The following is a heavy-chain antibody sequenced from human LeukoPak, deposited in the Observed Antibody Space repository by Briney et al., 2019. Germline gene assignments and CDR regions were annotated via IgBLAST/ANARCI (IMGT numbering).Heavy chain of an antibody. Sequence: SETLSLTCAVSGYSVSSAYYWAWIRQPPEAGLEWIGSIYPSGTTYYKSSLRSRLIISIDASKNQFSLRLSSVTAADTAMYYCARRPESPITGFDFWGQGALVAVSS. CDR3: ARRPESPITGFDF. J-gene: IGHJ4*02. V-gene: IGHV4-38-2*01. CDR2: IYPSGTT. D-gene: IGHD1-14*01. CDR1: GYSVSSAYY.